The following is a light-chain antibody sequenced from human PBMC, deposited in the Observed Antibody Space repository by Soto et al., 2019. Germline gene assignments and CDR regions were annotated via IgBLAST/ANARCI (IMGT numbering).Light chain of an antibody. CDR3: CSYAGSYTYVV. Sequence: QSALTQPRSVSGSPGQSVTISCTGISSDVGGYNYVSWYQQHPGKVPKLMIYDVSKRPSGVPDRFSGSKSGNTASLTISGLQAEDEADYYCCSYAGSYTYVVFGGGTKVTVL. V-gene: IGLV2-11*01. CDR1: SSDVGGYNY. J-gene: IGLJ2*01. CDR2: DVS.